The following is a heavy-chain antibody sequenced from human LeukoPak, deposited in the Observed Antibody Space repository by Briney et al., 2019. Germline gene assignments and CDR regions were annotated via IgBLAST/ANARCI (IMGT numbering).Heavy chain of an antibody. Sequence: GGSLRLSCAASGFTFGSYGMHWVRQAPGKGLEWVAVIWYNGSNEYYTDPVKGRFTISRDNSKNTLSLQMNSLRAEDTAFYYCARSKGIPGYYYGMDVWGQGTTVTVSS. V-gene: IGHV3-33*01. CDR3: ARSKGIPGYYYGMDV. CDR1: GFTFGSYG. J-gene: IGHJ6*02. CDR2: IWYNGSNE. D-gene: IGHD2-21*01.